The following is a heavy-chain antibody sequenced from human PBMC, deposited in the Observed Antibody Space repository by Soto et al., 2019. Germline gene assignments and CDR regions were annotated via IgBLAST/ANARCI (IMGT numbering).Heavy chain of an antibody. Sequence: QVQLQEAGPGLVKPSQTLSLTCTVSGDSMGSGGHYYNWIRLLPGRGLDWIGYIYYSGATHYNPSLRGRVSISIDTSNNQFSLRLSSVTAADTALYVCARDKDLEPTVWGYWGQGTQVTVAS. V-gene: IGHV4-31*03. CDR1: GDSMGSGGHY. CDR2: IYYSGAT. D-gene: IGHD7-27*01. CDR3: ARDKDLEPTVWGY. J-gene: IGHJ4*02.